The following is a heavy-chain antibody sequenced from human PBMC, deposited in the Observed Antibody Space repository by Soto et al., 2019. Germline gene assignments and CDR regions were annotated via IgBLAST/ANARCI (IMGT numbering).Heavy chain of an antibody. Sequence: EVQLVESGGGLVQPGGSLRLSCAASGFTFSSYEMHWVRQATGKGLEWVSAIGTAGDTYYPGSVKGRFTISRENAKNSLSLQMNSLRAADTAVYHCARGPGINWFDPWGQGTLVTVSS. CDR1: GFTFSSYE. V-gene: IGHV3-13*01. CDR3: ARGPGINWFDP. D-gene: IGHD1-1*01. CDR2: IGTAGDT. J-gene: IGHJ5*02.